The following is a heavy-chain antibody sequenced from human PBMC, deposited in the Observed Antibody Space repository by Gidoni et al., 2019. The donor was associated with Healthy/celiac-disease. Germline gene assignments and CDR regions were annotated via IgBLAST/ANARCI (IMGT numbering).Heavy chain of an antibody. J-gene: IGHJ4*02. CDR1: GGSISSYY. CDR2: IYYSGST. V-gene: IGHV4-59*01. CDR3: ARVSLKGFGELPFDY. D-gene: IGHD3-10*01. Sequence: QVQLQESGPGLVKPSETLSLPCTVSGGSISSYYWSWIRQPPGKGLEWIGYIYYSGSTNYNPSLKSRVTISVDTSKNQFSLKLSSVTAADTAVYYCARVSLKGFGELPFDYWGQGTLVTVSS.